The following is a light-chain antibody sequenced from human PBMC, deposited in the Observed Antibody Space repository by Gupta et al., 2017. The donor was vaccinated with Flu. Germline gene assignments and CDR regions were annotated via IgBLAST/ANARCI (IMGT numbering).Light chain of an antibody. V-gene: IGKV2-28*01. CDR3: MQALQTPPT. CDR1: QSLLHINGYNY. J-gene: IGKJ1*01. Sequence: ETVMTQSPLALSVTPGEAASISCRSSQSLLHINGYNYLDWYLQKPGQPPQLLIYLASNRASGVPDRFSGSGSGKITLKISRVEAEDVGIYYCMQALQTPPTFGQGTKVEIK. CDR2: LAS.